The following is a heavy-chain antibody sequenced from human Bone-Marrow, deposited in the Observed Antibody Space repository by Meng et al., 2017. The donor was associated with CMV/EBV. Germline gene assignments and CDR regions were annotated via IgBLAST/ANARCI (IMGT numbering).Heavy chain of an antibody. CDR2: INPNSGGT. CDR3: ARELKATHDFWSGYYYFDY. J-gene: IGHJ4*02. CDR1: GYTFTGYY. D-gene: IGHD3-3*01. Sequence: ASVKVSCKASGYTFTGYYMHWVRQAPGQGLEWMGWINPNSGGTNSAQKFQGRVTMTRDTSISTAYMELRRLRSDDTAVYYCARELKATHDFWSGYYYFDYWGQGTLVTVSS. V-gene: IGHV1-2*02.